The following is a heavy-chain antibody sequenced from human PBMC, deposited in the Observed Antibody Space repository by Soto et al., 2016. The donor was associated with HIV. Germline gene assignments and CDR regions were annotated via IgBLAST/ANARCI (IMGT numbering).Heavy chain of an antibody. CDR1: GFTFSGSA. CDR2: IRSKANSYAT. J-gene: IGHJ5*02. V-gene: IGHV3-73*01. Sequence: EVQLVESGGGLVQPGGSLKLSCAASGFTFSGSAMHWVRQASGKGLEWVGRIRSKANSYATAYAASVKGRFTISRDDSKNTAYLQMNSLKTEDTAVYYCTRGGGDNWFDPWGQGNPGHRLL. D-gene: IGHD2-15*01. CDR3: TRGGGDNWFDP.